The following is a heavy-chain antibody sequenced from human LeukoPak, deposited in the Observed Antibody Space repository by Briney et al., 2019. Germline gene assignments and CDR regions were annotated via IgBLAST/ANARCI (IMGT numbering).Heavy chain of an antibody. J-gene: IGHJ4*02. V-gene: IGHV3-23*01. Sequence: GGSLRLSCAASGFTFSSYAMSWVRQAPGKGLEWVSAISGSGGSTYYADSVKGRFTISRDNSKNTLYLQMNSLGAEDTAVYYCAKSSQSAAGTWDYFDYWGQGTLVTVSS. CDR2: ISGSGGST. D-gene: IGHD6-13*01. CDR3: AKSSQSAAGTWDYFDY. CDR1: GFTFSSYA.